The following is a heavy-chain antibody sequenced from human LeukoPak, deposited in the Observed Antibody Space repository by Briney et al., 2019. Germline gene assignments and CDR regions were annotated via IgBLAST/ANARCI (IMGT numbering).Heavy chain of an antibody. D-gene: IGHD1-26*01. Sequence: GGSLRLSCAASGFTFSSYAMSWVRQAPGKGLEWVSGISGSGGNTYYADSVKGRFTISRDNSKNTLYLQMNSLRAEDTAVYYCARDVYSGSHDAFDIWGQGTMVTVPS. CDR3: ARDVYSGSHDAFDI. CDR2: ISGSGGNT. V-gene: IGHV3-23*01. J-gene: IGHJ3*02. CDR1: GFTFSSYA.